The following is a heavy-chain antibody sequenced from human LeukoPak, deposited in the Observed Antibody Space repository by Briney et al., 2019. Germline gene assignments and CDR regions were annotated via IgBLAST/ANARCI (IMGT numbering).Heavy chain of an antibody. J-gene: IGHJ5*02. V-gene: IGHV1-69*13. D-gene: IGHD5-18*01. Sequence: ASVKVSCKASGGTFSSYAISWVRQASGQGLEWMGGIIPIFGTANYAQKFQGRVTITADESTSTAYMELSSLRSEDTAVYYCARGGYSYGSGWFDPWGQGTLVTVSS. CDR1: GGTFSSYA. CDR2: IIPIFGTA. CDR3: ARGGYSYGSGWFDP.